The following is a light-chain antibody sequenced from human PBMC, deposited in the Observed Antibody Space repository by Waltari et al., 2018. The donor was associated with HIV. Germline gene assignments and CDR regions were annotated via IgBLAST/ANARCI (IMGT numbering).Light chain of an antibody. CDR2: DAS. J-gene: IGKJ4*01. Sequence: AIQLTQSPSSLSASAGDRVTITCRASQGIRSALAWYQQKPGKAPKLLIYDASTLETGVPSRFSGSGSGTDFTLTISSLQPEDFATYYCQQFNSYLLTFGGGTKVEIK. CDR1: QGIRSA. CDR3: QQFNSYLLT. V-gene: IGKV1-13*02.